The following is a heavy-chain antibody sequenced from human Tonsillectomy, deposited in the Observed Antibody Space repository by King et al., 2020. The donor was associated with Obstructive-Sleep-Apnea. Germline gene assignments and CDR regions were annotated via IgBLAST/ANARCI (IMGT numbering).Heavy chain of an antibody. CDR3: ATRTSNYGDSLDY. CDR1: GFTVSRNY. Sequence: VQLVESGGGLVQPGGSLRLSCAASGFTVSRNYMSWVRQAPGKGLEWVSVIYSGGNTYYADSVKGRFTISRENSKNTLYLQMNSLRAEDTAVYYCATRTSNYGDSLDYWGQGTLVTVSS. CDR2: IYSGGNT. V-gene: IGHV3-66*01. J-gene: IGHJ4*02. D-gene: IGHD4-17*01.